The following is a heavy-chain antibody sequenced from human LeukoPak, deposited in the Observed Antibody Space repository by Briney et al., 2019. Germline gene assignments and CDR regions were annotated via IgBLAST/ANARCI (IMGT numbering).Heavy chain of an antibody. CDR2: ISGSGGST. V-gene: IGHV3-23*01. CDR1: GFTFSSYG. J-gene: IGHJ6*03. D-gene: IGHD3-10*01. CDR3: AKEEWGFGEFPLFMDV. Sequence: GGSLRLSCAASGFTFSSYGMSWVRQAPGKGLEWVLAISGSGGSTYYADSVKGRFTISRDNSKNTLYLQMNSLRAEDTAVYYCAKEEWGFGEFPLFMDVWGKGTTVTISS.